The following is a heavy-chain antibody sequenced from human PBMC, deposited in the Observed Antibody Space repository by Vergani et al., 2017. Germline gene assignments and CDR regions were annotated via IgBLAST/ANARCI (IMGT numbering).Heavy chain of an antibody. D-gene: IGHD1-26*01. V-gene: IGHV3-15*01. CDR2: IKSKTDGGTT. CDR1: GFTFSNAW. J-gene: IGHJ4*02. CDR3: TIPMWELAPENYFDY. Sequence: EVQLVESVGGLVKPGGSLRLSCAASGFTFSNAWMSWVRQAPGKGLEWVGRIKSKTDGGTTDYAAPVKGRFTISRDDSKNTLYLQMNSLKTEDTAVYYCTIPMWELAPENYFDYWGQGTLVTVSS.